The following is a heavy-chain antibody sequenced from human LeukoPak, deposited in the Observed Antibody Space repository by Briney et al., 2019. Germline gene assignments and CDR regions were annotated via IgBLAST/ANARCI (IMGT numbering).Heavy chain of an antibody. Sequence: GGSLSLSCSASGFTLSNYHMNWVRQAPGKGLEWVSAVSGSGDSTYYADSVRGRFTISRDNSKNTLYLQMNSLRAEDTAVYYCAMGPYYYDSSGYYYWGQGTLVTVSS. CDR2: VSGSGDST. V-gene: IGHV3-23*01. J-gene: IGHJ4*02. CDR1: GFTLSNYH. D-gene: IGHD3-22*01. CDR3: AMGPYYYDSSGYYY.